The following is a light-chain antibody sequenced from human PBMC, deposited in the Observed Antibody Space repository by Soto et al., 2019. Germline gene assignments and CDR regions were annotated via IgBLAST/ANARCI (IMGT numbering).Light chain of an antibody. CDR1: QSVSSSY. CDR2: GAS. Sequence: EIVLTQSPGTLSLSPGERATLSCRASQSVSSSYLAWYQQKPGQAPRLLIYGASSRATGIPDRFSGSGSGTDLPLTSSRTEHADFAVYYCQQYGSSPRTFGQGTKVEIK. V-gene: IGKV3-20*01. J-gene: IGKJ1*01. CDR3: QQYGSSPRT.